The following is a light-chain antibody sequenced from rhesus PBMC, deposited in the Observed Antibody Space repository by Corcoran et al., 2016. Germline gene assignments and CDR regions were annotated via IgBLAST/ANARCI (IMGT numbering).Light chain of an antibody. CDR1: QSLRNY. CDR3: QQGYSYPLT. V-gene: IGKV1S9*01. J-gene: IGKJ4*01. Sequence: DIQMTQSPSSLSASVGDRVTITCQASQSLRNYLNWYQQKPGKISKLLIYKASSLQSVIPSLFSGSGSGTDFTLTISSLQPEDFATYYCQQGYSYPLTFGGGTKVELK. CDR2: KAS.